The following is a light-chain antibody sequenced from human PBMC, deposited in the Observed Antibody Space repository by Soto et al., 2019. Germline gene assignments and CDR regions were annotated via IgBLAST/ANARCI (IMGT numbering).Light chain of an antibody. V-gene: IGKV3-20*01. CDR3: QQYGSSPLIS. CDR2: GAS. Sequence: VFTQSPGTLSLSPGESATLSCRASQTVSITYLTWYQQKPGQAPRLLIFGASNRATGIPDRFSGSGSGRAFTLTISVLEPEDFAVYYCQQYGSSPLISFGQGTRLEFK. CDR1: QTVSITY. J-gene: IGKJ5*01.